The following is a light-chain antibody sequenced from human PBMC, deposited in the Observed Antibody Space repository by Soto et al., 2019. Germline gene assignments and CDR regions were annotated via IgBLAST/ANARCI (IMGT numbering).Light chain of an antibody. Sequence: EIVMTQSPATLSVSPGERATLSCRASQGVNTNLAWYQQKPGQSPQLLIYGASTRATGVPDRFNGSGSWTEFTRTITSLQSEDFATYSGQQYQYWPRTFGHGNKV. CDR1: QGVNTN. CDR3: QQYQYWPRT. V-gene: IGKV3-15*01. J-gene: IGKJ1*01. CDR2: GAS.